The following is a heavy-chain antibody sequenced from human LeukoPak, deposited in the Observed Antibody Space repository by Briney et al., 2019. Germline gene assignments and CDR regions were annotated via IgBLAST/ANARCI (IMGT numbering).Heavy chain of an antibody. CDR2: ISSSSRTI. V-gene: IGHV3-48*01. Sequence: GGSLRLSCAASGFTFSSYSMNWVRQAPGKGLEWVSYISSSSRTIYYADSVKGRFTISRDNAKNSLYLQMNSLRAEDTAVYYCARGGSTSTLFDYWGQGTLVTVSS. CDR3: ARGGSTSTLFDY. D-gene: IGHD2-2*01. CDR1: GFTFSSYS. J-gene: IGHJ4*02.